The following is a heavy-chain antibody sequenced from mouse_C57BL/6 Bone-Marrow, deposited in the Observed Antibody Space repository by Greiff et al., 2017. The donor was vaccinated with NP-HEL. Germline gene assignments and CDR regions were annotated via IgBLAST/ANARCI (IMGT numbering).Heavy chain of an antibody. CDR3: ARSPLYYYGSNYWYFDV. Sequence: EVQGVESGGGLVQPGGSLSLSCAASGFTFTDYYMSWVRQPPGKALEWLGFIRNKANGYTTEYSASVKGRFTISRDNSQSILYLQMNALRAEDSATYYCARSPLYYYGSNYWYFDVWGTGTTVTVSS. CDR2: IRNKANGYTT. J-gene: IGHJ1*03. CDR1: GFTFTDYY. D-gene: IGHD1-1*01. V-gene: IGHV7-3*01.